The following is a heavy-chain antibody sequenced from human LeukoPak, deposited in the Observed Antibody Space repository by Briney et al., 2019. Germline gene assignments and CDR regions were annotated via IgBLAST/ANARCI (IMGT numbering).Heavy chain of an antibody. CDR1: GFTFSTYC. D-gene: IGHD1-26*01. Sequence: GGSLRLSCAASGFTFSTYCMNWVRQAPGKGLEWVSSISSSSTYIYYADSVKGRFTISRDNAKNSLYLQMNSLRAEDTAMYYCARGKGVLLSSAFDSWGPGTMVTVSS. CDR2: ISSSSTYI. J-gene: IGHJ3*02. CDR3: ARGKGVLLSSAFDS. V-gene: IGHV3-21*01.